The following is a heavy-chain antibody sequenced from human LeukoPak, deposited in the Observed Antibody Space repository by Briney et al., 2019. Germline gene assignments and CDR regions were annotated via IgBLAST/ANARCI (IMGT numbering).Heavy chain of an antibody. CDR3: AGRGLSYGSGKYDY. V-gene: IGHV1-2*02. Sequence: ASVKVSCKASGYTFTGYYMHWVRQAPGQGLEWMGWINPNRGGTNYAQKFQGRVTMTRDTSISTAYMELSRLRSDDTAVYYCAGRGLSYGSGKYDYWGQGTLVTVSS. CDR2: INPNRGGT. CDR1: GYTFTGYY. J-gene: IGHJ4*02. D-gene: IGHD3-10*01.